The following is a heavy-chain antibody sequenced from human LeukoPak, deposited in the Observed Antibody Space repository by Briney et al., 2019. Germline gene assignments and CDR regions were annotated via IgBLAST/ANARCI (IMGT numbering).Heavy chain of an antibody. CDR1: GFTFSSYS. Sequence: GGSLRLSCAASGFTFSSYSMNWVRQAPGKGLEWVSYISSSSSTIYYADSVKGRFTISRDNAKNSLYLQMNSLRAEDTAVYYCARGSTAGDYWGQGTLVTVSS. CDR2: ISSSSSTI. J-gene: IGHJ4*02. V-gene: IGHV3-48*01. D-gene: IGHD5/OR15-5a*01. CDR3: ARGSTAGDY.